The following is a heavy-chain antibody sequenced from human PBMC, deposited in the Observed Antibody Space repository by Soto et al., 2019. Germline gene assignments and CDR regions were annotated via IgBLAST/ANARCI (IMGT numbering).Heavy chain of an antibody. Sequence: PGGSLRLSCAASGFTFTNYGLSWVRQAPGKGLDWVATVSGDASNTHYADSVKGRFTISRDNSKSILFLQMKSLRAEDTAIYYCARDVRASGEMFDYWGQGTHVTLSS. J-gene: IGHJ4*02. CDR3: ARDVRASGEMFDY. D-gene: IGHD4-17*01. V-gene: IGHV3-23*01. CDR1: GFTFTNYG. CDR2: VSGDASNT.